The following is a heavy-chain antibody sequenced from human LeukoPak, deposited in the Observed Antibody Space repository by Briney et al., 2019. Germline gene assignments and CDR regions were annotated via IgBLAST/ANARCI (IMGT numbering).Heavy chain of an antibody. CDR3: ARDPPNYVFWGGTTGGDY. D-gene: IGHD3-3*01. CDR2: INPNSGGT. CDR1: GYTFTGYY. V-gene: IGHV1-2*02. Sequence: GASVKLSCKASGYTFTGYYMHGVRDAPGQGLEWMGGINPNSGGTKYAQKFQGGVTMTRDTSISTAYMERSRLRSDDTAVYYCARDPPNYVFWGGTTGGDYWGQGNLGTVSS. J-gene: IGHJ4*02.